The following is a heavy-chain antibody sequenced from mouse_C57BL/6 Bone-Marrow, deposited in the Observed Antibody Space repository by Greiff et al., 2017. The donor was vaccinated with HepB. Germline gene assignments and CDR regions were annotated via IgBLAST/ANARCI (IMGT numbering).Heavy chain of an antibody. J-gene: IGHJ2*01. V-gene: IGHV1-81*01. CDR2: IYPRSGNT. CDR1: GYTFTSYG. CDR3: ARGSITTAYYFDY. Sequence: VQLQQSGAELARPGASVKLSCKASGYTFTSYGISWVKQRTGQGLEWIGEIYPRSGNTYYNEKFKGKATLTADKSSSTAYMELRSLASEDSAVYFCARGSITTAYYFDYWGQGTTLTVSS. D-gene: IGHD1-2*01.